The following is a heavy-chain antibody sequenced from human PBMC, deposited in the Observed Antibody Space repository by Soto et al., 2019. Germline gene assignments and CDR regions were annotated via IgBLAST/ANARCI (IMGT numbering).Heavy chain of an antibody. V-gene: IGHV4-39*01. CDR3: TRHRARNWFDP. CDR2: IYYSGST. Sequence: TLSLTCIVSGGSISSSRYYWGWILQPPGKGLEWIGSIYYSGSTYYNPSLKSRVAISVDTSKNQFSLKLSSVTAADTAVFYCTRHRARNWFDPWGQGTLVTVSS. D-gene: IGHD6-6*01. J-gene: IGHJ5*02. CDR1: GGSISSSRYY.